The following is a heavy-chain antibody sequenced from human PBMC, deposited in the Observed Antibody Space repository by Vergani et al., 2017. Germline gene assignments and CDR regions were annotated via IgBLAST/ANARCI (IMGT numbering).Heavy chain of an antibody. CDR3: ARRGYSSSWYLDYYYYYMDV. J-gene: IGHJ6*03. V-gene: IGHV4-34*01. CDR2: INHSGST. D-gene: IGHD6-13*01. CDR1: GGSFSGYY. Sequence: QVQLQESGAGLLKPSETLSLTCAVYGGSFSGYYWSWTRQPPGKGLEWIGEINHSGSTYYNPSLKSRVTISVDTSKNQFSLKLSSVTAADTAVYYCARRGYSSSWYLDYYYYYMDVWGKGTTVTVSS.